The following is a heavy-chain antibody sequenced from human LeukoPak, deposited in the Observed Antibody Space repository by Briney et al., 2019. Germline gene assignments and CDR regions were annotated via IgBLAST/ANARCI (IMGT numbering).Heavy chain of an antibody. V-gene: IGHV3-30-3*01. CDR2: ISYDGSNK. Sequence: GGSLRLSCAASGSTFSSYAMHWVRQAPGKGLEWVAVISYDGSNKYYADSVKGRFTISRDNSKNTLYLQMNSLRAEDTAVYYCARAGARSGWYRGHYYYGMDVWGQGTTVTVSS. J-gene: IGHJ6*02. D-gene: IGHD6-19*01. CDR1: GSTFSSYA. CDR3: ARAGARSGWYRGHYYYGMDV.